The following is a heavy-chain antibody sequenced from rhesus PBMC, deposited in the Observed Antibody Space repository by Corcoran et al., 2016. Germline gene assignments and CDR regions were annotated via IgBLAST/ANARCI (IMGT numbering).Heavy chain of an antibody. J-gene: IGHJ4*01. CDR1: GYFISSGYY. D-gene: IGHD5-24*01. Sequence: QVQLQESGPGLAKPSETLALTCAVPGYFISSGYYWSWSRHPPGKGLEWSGYITYSGSPSSNPSLKSRVTISRDTSKNQFSLKLSSVTAADTAVYYCARDLNTVGKEFDFWGQGVLVTVSS. CDR2: ITYSGSP. CDR3: ARDLNTVGKEFDF. V-gene: IGHV4-122*02.